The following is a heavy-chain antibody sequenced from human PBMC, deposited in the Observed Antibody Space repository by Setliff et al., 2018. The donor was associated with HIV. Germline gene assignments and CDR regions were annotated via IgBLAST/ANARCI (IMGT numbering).Heavy chain of an antibody. CDR1: DSGTYY. D-gene: IGHD4-17*01. CDR3: ARAAAGNTGPFDL. V-gene: IGHV4-4*07. Sequence: SSETLSLTCTVSDSGTYYWSWIRQPAGKGLEWIGRVSSRGDTNYNPSLKCRVTMSVDTSKNQFSLKLTSVTASDTAVYYCARAAAGNTGPFDLWGQGSPVTVSS. CDR2: VSSRGDT. J-gene: IGHJ4*02.